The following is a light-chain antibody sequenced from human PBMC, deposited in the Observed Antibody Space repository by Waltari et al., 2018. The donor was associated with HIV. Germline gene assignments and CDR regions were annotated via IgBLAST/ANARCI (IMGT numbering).Light chain of an antibody. CDR2: WAS. J-gene: IGKJ4*01. CDR1: RTILFSSDNRNC. CDR3: QQYYSLGPT. Sequence: DIVMTQSPNSLAVSLGERATINCRSSRTILFSSDNRNCLAWYQQKPGQFPKLLIYWASTRASGVPDRFSGSGSGTNFSLTISTLQTDDVALYYGQQYYSLGPTFGGGTKVEIK. V-gene: IGKV4-1*01.